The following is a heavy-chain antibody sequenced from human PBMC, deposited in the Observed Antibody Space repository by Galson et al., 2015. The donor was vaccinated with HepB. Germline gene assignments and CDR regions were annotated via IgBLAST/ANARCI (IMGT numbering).Heavy chain of an antibody. CDR2: IIPISRTT. Sequence: SVKASCKASGGTFTSYAISWVRQAPGQGLEWMGGIIPISRTTNYAQKFQGRVTITADKSTTTAYLELSSLRSEDTAVYYCANSVIPKRGGSYYQATDYWGQGTLVTVSS. CDR1: GGTFTSYA. CDR3: ANSVIPKRGGSYYQATDY. J-gene: IGHJ4*02. D-gene: IGHD1-26*01. V-gene: IGHV1-69*06.